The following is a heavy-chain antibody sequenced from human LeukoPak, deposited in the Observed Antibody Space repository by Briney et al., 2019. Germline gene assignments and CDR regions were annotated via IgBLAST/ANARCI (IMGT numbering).Heavy chain of an antibody. Sequence: ASVKVSCKASGYTFTSYGISWVRQAPGQGLEWMGGIIPIFGTANYAQKFQGRVTITADESTSTAYMELSSLRSEDTAVYYCARAALATTFYYYMDVWGKGTTVTVSS. J-gene: IGHJ6*03. CDR2: IIPIFGTA. CDR1: GYTFTSYG. D-gene: IGHD1-26*01. V-gene: IGHV1-69*13. CDR3: ARAALATTFYYYMDV.